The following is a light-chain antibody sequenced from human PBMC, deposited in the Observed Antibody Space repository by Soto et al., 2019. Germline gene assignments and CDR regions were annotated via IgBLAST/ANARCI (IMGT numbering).Light chain of an antibody. V-gene: IGLV2-23*02. Sequence: QSALTRPASVSGSPGQSITISCTGTSSDVGNYNLVSWYQQHPGKAPKVMIFEVSKRPSGVSNRFSGSKSGNTASLTISGVQAEDEADYYCCSYAGSGTLVFGGGTKLTVL. CDR3: CSYAGSGTLV. J-gene: IGLJ3*02. CDR2: EVS. CDR1: SSDVGNYNL.